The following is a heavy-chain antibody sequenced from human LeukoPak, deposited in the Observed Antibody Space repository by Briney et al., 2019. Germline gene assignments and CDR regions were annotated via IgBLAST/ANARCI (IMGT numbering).Heavy chain of an antibody. D-gene: IGHD1-26*01. CDR3: AKALIVGATKTFFDY. Sequence: GGSLRLSCAASGFTFSSYAMSWVRQPPGKGLEWFSAISGSGGSTYYADSVKGRFTISRDNSKNTLYLQMNSLRAEDTAVYYCAKALIVGATKTFFDYWGQGTLVTVSS. CDR1: GFTFSSYA. CDR2: ISGSGGST. J-gene: IGHJ4*02. V-gene: IGHV3-23*01.